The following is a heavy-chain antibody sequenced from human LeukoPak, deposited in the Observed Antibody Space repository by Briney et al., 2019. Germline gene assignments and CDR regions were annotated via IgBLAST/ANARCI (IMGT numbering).Heavy chain of an antibody. CDR2: ISAYNGNT. D-gene: IGHD5-18*01. CDR1: GYIFTNYG. Sequence: ASLKVSCKPAGYIFTNYGINWVRQAPGQGLEWMGWISAYNGNTKSAQNIQGRVTMTTDTSTSTAYMELRSLRSDDTAVYYCARDKEKVDTFMAPDYWGQGTLVTVSS. CDR3: ARDKEKVDTFMAPDY. V-gene: IGHV1-18*01. J-gene: IGHJ4*02.